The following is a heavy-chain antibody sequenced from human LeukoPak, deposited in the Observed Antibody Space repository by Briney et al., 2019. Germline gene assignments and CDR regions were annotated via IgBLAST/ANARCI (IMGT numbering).Heavy chain of an antibody. D-gene: IGHD3-22*01. CDR3: ARGPVVVISGYFDY. Sequence: LAGGSLRLSCAAPGFTFSTYGMSWVRQAPGKGLEWVSGISGSGGTTYYADSVKGRFTISRDNPKNTLYLQMNSLRAEDTAVYYCARGPVVVISGYFDYWGQGTLVTVSS. V-gene: IGHV3-23*01. CDR1: GFTFSTYG. CDR2: ISGSGGTT. J-gene: IGHJ4*02.